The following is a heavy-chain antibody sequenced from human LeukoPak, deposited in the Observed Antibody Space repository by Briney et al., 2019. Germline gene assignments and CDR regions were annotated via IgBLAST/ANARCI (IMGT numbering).Heavy chain of an antibody. D-gene: IGHD3-22*01. Sequence: PSETLSLTCTVSGGSISSYYWNWIRQPPGKGLEWIGYIYYSGSTNYNPSLKSRVTISVDTSKNQFSLKLSAVTAVDTAVYYCARLRYDSSGYRSSSYYFEYWGQGTLVTVSS. CDR1: GGSISSYY. CDR3: ARLRYDSSGYRSSSYYFEY. V-gene: IGHV4-59*01. CDR2: IYYSGST. J-gene: IGHJ4*02.